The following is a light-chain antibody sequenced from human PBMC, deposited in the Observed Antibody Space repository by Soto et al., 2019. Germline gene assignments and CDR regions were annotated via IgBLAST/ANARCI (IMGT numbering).Light chain of an antibody. CDR3: QQYNNWWT. J-gene: IGKJ1*01. V-gene: IGKV1-5*01. CDR2: DAS. CDR1: QSISSW. Sequence: DIQMTQSPSTLSASVGDRVTITCRASQSISSWMAWYQQKPGKAPSLLIFDASTLHSGVPSRFSGSGSGTDFTLTISSLQSEDFAVYYCQQYNNWWTFGQGTKVDIK.